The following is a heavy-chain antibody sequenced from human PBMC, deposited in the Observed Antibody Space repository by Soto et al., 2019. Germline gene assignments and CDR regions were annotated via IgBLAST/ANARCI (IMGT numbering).Heavy chain of an antibody. D-gene: IGHD3-22*01. Sequence: SETLSLTCTVSGGSISSSSYYWGWIRQPPGKGLEWIGSIYYSGSTYYNPSLKSRVTISVDTSKNQFSLKLSSVTAADTAVYYCASLLVVAKPFDDWGQGTLVTVSS. J-gene: IGHJ4*02. CDR2: IYYSGST. V-gene: IGHV4-39*01. CDR3: ASLLVVAKPFDD. CDR1: GGSISSSSYY.